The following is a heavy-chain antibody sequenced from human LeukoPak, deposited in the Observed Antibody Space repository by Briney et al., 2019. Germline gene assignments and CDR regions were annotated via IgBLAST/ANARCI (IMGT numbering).Heavy chain of an antibody. CDR3: AKVPYSDYGSGRPPFMDV. Sequence: LAGGSLRLSCAASGFTFSSYAMSWVRQAPGKGLEWVSAISGSGGSTYYADSVKGRFTISRDNSKNTLYLQMNSLRAEDTAIHYCAKVPYSDYGSGRPPFMDVWGQGTTVAVSS. CDR2: ISGSGGST. V-gene: IGHV3-23*01. CDR1: GFTFSSYA. D-gene: IGHD3-10*01. J-gene: IGHJ6*02.